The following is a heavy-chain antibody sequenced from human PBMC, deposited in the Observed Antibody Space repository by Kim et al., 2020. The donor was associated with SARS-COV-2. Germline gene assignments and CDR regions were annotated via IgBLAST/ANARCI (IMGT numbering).Heavy chain of an antibody. V-gene: IGHV2-70*11. D-gene: IGHD2-21*02. CDR1: GFSLSTSGMC. Sequence: SGPTLVNPTQTLTLTCTFSGFSLSTSGMCVSWIRQPPGKALEWLARIDWDDDKYYSTSLKTRLTISKDTSKNQVVLTMTNMDPVDTATYYCARDTLVTAIANWFDPWGQGTLVTVSS. J-gene: IGHJ5*02. CDR2: IDWDDDK. CDR3: ARDTLVTAIANWFDP.